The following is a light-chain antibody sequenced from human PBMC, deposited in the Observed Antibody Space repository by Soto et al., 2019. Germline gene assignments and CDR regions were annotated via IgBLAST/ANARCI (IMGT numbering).Light chain of an antibody. V-gene: IGKV1-27*01. CDR2: SAS. CDR1: QAIKNS. CDR3: QQYDNAPVT. J-gene: IGKJ3*01. Sequence: QVTQSPPSLSASVGDRVTITCRASQAIKNSLAWYQHIPGKPPKLLIYSASTLQSGVPSRFSGRGSGTDFTITITSLQPEDVATYYCQQYDNAPVTFGPGTKVD.